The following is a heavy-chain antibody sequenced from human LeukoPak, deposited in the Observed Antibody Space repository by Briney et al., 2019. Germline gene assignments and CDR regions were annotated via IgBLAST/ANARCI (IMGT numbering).Heavy chain of an antibody. V-gene: IGHV4-31*03. J-gene: IGHJ4*02. D-gene: IGHD6-13*01. CDR1: GGSISSGGYY. Sequence: PSETLSLTCTVSGGSISSGGYYWSWIRQHPGKGLERIGYIYYSGSPYYNPSLKSRVTISVDTSKNQFSLNLSSVTAADTAVYYCARAGANGIEAAGSLRYWGQGTLVTVSS. CDR2: IYYSGSP. CDR3: ARAGANGIEAAGSLRY.